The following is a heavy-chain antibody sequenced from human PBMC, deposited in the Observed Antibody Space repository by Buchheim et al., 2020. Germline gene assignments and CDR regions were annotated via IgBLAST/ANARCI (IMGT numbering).Heavy chain of an antibody. J-gene: IGHJ4*02. CDR3: ARQRDCSSTSCYMGYFDY. CDR1: GGSISSSSYY. Sequence: QLQLQESGPGLVKPSETLSLTCTVSGGSISSSSYYWGWIRQPPGKGLEWIGSIYYSGSTYYNPSLKSRVTISVDTSKHQFSLKLSSVTAADTAVYYCARQRDCSSTSCYMGYFDYWGQGTL. CDR2: IYYSGST. D-gene: IGHD2-2*02. V-gene: IGHV4-39*01.